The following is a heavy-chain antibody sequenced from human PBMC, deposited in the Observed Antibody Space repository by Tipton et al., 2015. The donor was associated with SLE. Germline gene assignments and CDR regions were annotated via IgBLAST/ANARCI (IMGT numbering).Heavy chain of an antibody. D-gene: IGHD3-16*01. CDR2: TSYDGSNK. J-gene: IGHJ4*02. CDR3: ARENMITFGGVIDY. V-gene: IGHV3-30*04. Sequence: SLRLSCAASGFTFLTYAMHWVRQAPGKGLEWVAVTSYDGSNKYYADSVKGRFTISRDNSKNTLYLQMNSLRAEDTAVYYCARENMITFGGVIDYWGQGTLVTVSS. CDR1: GFTFLTYA.